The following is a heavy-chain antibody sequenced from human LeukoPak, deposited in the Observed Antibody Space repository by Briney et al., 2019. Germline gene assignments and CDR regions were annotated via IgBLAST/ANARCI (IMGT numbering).Heavy chain of an antibody. CDR1: GGSFSGYY. V-gene: IGHV4-34*01. J-gene: IGHJ4*02. Sequence: SETLSLTCGVYGGSFSGYYWSWIRQPPGKGLEWIGSIYYSGSTYYNPSLKSRVTISVDTSKNQFSLKLSSVTAADTAVYYCARHPRFPGAGFGYWGQGTLVTVSS. D-gene: IGHD1-14*01. CDR3: ARHPRFPGAGFGY. CDR2: IYYSGST.